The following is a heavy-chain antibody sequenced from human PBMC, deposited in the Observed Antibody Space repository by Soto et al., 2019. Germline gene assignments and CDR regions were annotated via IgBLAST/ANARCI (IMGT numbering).Heavy chain of an antibody. Sequence: SETLSLTCTVSGGSISSSSYYWGWIRQPPGKGLEWIGSIYYSGSTYYNPSLKSRVTISVDTSKNQFSLKLSSVTAADTAVYYCARHGYVRGIYWGQGTLVTVSS. J-gene: IGHJ4*02. CDR3: ARHGYVRGIY. D-gene: IGHD3-16*01. CDR1: GGSISSSSYY. V-gene: IGHV4-39*01. CDR2: IYYSGST.